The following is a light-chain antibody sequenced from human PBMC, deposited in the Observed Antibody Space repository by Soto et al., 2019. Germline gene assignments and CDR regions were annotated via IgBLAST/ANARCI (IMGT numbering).Light chain of an antibody. J-gene: IGKJ5*01. Sequence: DIQMTQSPSTLSASVGDRVTITCRASQSITNWLAWYQQKPGKAPEVLIYKASTLQSGVPSRFSGSGTGTEFTLTINRLQPDDFATYYCQQYNRYPLTLGQGTRLEIK. CDR2: KAS. V-gene: IGKV1-5*03. CDR1: QSITNW. CDR3: QQYNRYPLT.